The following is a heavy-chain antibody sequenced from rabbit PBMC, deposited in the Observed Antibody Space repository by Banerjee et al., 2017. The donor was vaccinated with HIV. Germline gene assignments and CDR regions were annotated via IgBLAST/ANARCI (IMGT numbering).Heavy chain of an antibody. CDR1: GIDFSSSYY. D-gene: IGHD6-1*01. Sequence: QQQLEESGGGLVKPGGTLTLTCKASGIDFSSSYYMCWVRQAPGKGLELIACIETSSGSTWYASWVNGRFTISRSTSLNTVDLKMTSLTAADTATYFCARGYAGYAGYAYIPYYFNLWGQGTL. J-gene: IGHJ4*01. CDR3: ARGYAGYAGYAYIPYYFNL. V-gene: IGHV1S43*01. CDR2: IETSSGST.